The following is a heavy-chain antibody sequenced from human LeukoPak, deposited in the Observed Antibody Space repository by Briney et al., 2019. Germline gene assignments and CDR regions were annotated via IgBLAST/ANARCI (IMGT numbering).Heavy chain of an antibody. D-gene: IGHD6-13*01. V-gene: IGHV5-51*01. CDR2: IYPGDSDT. CDR3: ARQTAAGTAGNWFDP. CDR1: GYSFTSYW. J-gene: IGHJ5*02. Sequence: GESLKISCKVSGYSFTSYWIVWVRQMPGKGLEWMGIIYPGDSDTRYSPSFQGQVTISADKSISTAYLQWSSLKASDTAMYYCARQTAAGTAGNWFDPWGQGTLVTVSS.